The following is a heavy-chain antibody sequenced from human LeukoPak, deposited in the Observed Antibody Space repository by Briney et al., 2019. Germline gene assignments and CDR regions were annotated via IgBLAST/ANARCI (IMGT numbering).Heavy chain of an antibody. CDR1: GYRFISYW. CDR3: VVTKTPGFAED. CDR2: IYPGDSDT. Sequence: KAGESLKISCKGSGYRFISYWIGWVRQKPGEGLEWVGLIYPGDSDTRYSPSFQGQVTISADKSITTAYLQWSSLKASDTAIYYCVVTKTPGFAEDWGQGTLVTVSS. D-gene: IGHD5-18*01. J-gene: IGHJ4*02. V-gene: IGHV5-51*01.